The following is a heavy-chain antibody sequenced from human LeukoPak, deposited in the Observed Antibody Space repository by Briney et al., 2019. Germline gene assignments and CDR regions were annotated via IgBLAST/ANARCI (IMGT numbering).Heavy chain of an antibody. V-gene: IGHV1-2*02. D-gene: IGHD6-13*01. CDR3: ARDPIAAAGYYYYYMDV. J-gene: IGHJ6*03. CDR2: IKPNSGGT. Sequence: ASVKVSCKASGYTFTGYYMHWVRQAPGQGVEWMGWIKPNSGGTNYAQKFQGRVTMTRDTSISTAYMELSRLRSDDTAVYYCARDPIAAAGYYYYYMDVWGKGTTVTVSS. CDR1: GYTFTGYY.